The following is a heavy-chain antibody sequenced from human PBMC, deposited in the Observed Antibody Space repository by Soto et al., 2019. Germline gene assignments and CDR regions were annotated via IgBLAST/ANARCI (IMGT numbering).Heavy chain of an antibody. J-gene: IGHJ4*02. CDR1: GYIFNNFG. CDR2: IYSKAGTI. D-gene: IGHD3-9*01. Sequence: QVQLVQSGAEVQKPGASVKVSCKTSGYIFNNFGITWVRQAPGLGLEWLGWIYSKAGTINFAQKFQGRVTMTTDTAASTAYMELRSLAFADSAVYFCARDIDFDMDYWGQGTLVTVS. V-gene: IGHV1-18*01. CDR3: ARDIDFDMDY.